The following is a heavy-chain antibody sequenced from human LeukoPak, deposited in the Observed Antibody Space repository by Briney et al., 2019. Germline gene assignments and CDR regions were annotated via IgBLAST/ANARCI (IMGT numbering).Heavy chain of an antibody. J-gene: IGHJ3*02. V-gene: IGHV3-48*01. CDR1: VFTLRSYS. CDR3: ARVGRLVKDAFDI. D-gene: IGHD3-9*01. Sequence: GGCLSLSCEASVFTLRSYSMNCVRQAPAKGLEGGSYISSSSRTIYHTDPVKRRFTIHRDNAKNSLYRQENSLRAEGTAVYYCARVGRLVKDAFDIWGQGTMVTVSS. CDR2: ISSSSRTI.